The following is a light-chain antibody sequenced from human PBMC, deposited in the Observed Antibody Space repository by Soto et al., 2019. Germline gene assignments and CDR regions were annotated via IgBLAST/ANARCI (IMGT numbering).Light chain of an antibody. CDR1: QSVDNN. CDR2: GSF. J-gene: IGKJ5*01. V-gene: IGKV3-15*01. CDR3: QQYNDRPPIT. Sequence: EIVMTQSPVTLSASPGESATLSCRASQSVDNNVAWYQQKPGQAPRLLIVGSFARATGIPARFSGSGSGSEFTLTISGLPFEDFEVEYCQQYNDRPPITFGQGTRLEIK.